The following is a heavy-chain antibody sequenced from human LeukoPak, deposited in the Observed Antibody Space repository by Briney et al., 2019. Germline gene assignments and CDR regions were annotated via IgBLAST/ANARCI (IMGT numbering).Heavy chain of an antibody. CDR1: GFTFSNAW. CDR2: IKSKTDGGTT. D-gene: IGHD3-3*01. J-gene: IGHJ4*02. V-gene: IGHV3-15*01. CDR3: STGGNVLRFSESSG. Sequence: PGGSLRLSCAASGFTFSNAWMSWVRQAPGKGLEWVGRIKSKTDGGTTDYAAPVKGRFTISRDDSKNTLYLQMNSLKTEDTAFYYCSTGGNVLRFSESSGGGQGTLVTVSS.